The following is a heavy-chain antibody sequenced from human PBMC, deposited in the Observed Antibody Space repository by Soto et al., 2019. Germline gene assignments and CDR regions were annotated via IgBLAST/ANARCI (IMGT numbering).Heavy chain of an antibody. CDR3: ASVWVDYISSWYGY. CDR1: GFTFSTTW. V-gene: IGHV3-74*01. CDR2: INSDGSST. D-gene: IGHD6-13*01. J-gene: IGHJ4*02. Sequence: EVQLVESGGGLVQHGGSLRLSCAASGFTFSTTWMHWVRQAPGKGLVWVSRINSDGSSTNYADSVKGRLTISRDNAKNIMYLHMDSLRAEDTSVYFGASVWVDYISSWYGYWGQGTLVTVSS.